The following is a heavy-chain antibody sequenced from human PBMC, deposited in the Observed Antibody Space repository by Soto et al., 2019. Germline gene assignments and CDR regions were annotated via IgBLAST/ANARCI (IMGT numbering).Heavy chain of an antibody. D-gene: IGHD3-10*01. J-gene: IGHJ6*02. V-gene: IGHV3-15*07. CDR2: IKSKTDGGTT. CDR3: TTDEYGWFGELPYYYYGMDV. Sequence: GGSLRLSRAAPGFTFNNARMNWVPQAPGKGLEWGGRIKSKTDGGTTDYAAPVKGRFTISRDDSKNTLYLQMNSLKTEDTAVYYCTTDEYGWFGELPYYYYGMDVWGQGTTVTVSS. CDR1: GFTFNNAR.